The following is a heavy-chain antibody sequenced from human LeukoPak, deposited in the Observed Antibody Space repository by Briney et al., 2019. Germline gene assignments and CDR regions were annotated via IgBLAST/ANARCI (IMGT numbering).Heavy chain of an antibody. D-gene: IGHD3-10*01. CDR2: INSDGSST. CDR3: ARALALYYFDY. J-gene: IGHJ4*02. CDR1: GFTFSSYW. V-gene: IGHV3-74*01. Sequence: GGSLRLSCAATGFTFSSYWMHWVRHAPGKGLVWVSRINSDGSSTSYADSVKGRFTISRDNAKNTLYLQMNSLRAEDTAVYYCARALALYYFDYWGQGTLVTVSS.